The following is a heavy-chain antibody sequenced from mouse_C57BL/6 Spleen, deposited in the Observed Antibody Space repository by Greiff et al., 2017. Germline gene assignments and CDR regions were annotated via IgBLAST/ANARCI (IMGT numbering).Heavy chain of an antibody. J-gene: IGHJ2*01. Sequence: VQLQQPGAELVRPGSSVKLSCKASGYTFTSYWMHWVKQRPIQGLEWIGNIDPSDSETHYNQKFKDKATLTVDKSSSTAYMQLRSLTSEDSAVYYCARGGYGSSPRYFDYWGQGTTLTVSS. CDR2: IDPSDSET. CDR3: ARGGYGSSPRYFDY. D-gene: IGHD1-1*01. CDR1: GYTFTSYW. V-gene: IGHV1-52*01.